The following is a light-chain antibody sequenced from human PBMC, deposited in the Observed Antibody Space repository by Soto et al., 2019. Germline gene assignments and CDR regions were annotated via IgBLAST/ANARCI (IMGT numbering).Light chain of an antibody. CDR1: QGISSY. Sequence: AIRMTQSPSSFSASTGDRVTITCRASQGISSYFAWYQQKPGKAPKLLIYAASTLQSGVPSRFSGSGSGTDFTLTISGLQSEDFATYYCQQYYSYPPTCGQGTKLEIK. CDR3: QQYYSYPPT. CDR2: AAS. J-gene: IGKJ2*01. V-gene: IGKV1-8*01.